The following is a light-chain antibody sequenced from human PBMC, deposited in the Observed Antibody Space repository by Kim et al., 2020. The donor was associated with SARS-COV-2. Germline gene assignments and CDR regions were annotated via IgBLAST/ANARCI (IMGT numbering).Light chain of an antibody. CDR2: GKN. J-gene: IGLJ2*01. V-gene: IGLV3-19*01. CDR1: SLRSYY. CDR3: KPSGSNDHGV. Sequence: SSELTQDPAVSVALGQTVRITCQGDSLRSYYATWYQQKPGQAPRVVIYGKNNRPSGIPDRFSGSSSGNTASLTITGTQAGDEADYYCKPSGSNDHGVFGG.